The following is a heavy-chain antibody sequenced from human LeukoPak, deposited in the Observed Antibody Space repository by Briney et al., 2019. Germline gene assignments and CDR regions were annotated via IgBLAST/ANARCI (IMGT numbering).Heavy chain of an antibody. D-gene: IGHD6-19*01. J-gene: IGHJ4*02. V-gene: IGHV3-30-3*01. CDR1: GFTFSSYA. CDR3: ARLRSSDDY. CDR2: ISYDGSNK. Sequence: GGSLRLSCAASGFTFSSYAMHWVRQAPGKGLEWVAVISYDGSNKYYADSVKGRFTISRDNSKNTLYLQMNSLRAEDTAVYYCARLRSSDDYWGQGTLVTVSS.